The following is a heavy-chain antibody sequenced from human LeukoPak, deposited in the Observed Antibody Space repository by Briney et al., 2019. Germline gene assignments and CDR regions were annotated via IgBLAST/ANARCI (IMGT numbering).Heavy chain of an antibody. J-gene: IGHJ4*02. Sequence: PGGSLRLSCAASGFTFSSYAMSWVRQAPGKGLEWVSAISGSGGSTYYADSVKGRFTISRDSSKNTLYLQMNSLRAEDTAVYYCAKMVTRDIVEDYWGQGTLVAVSS. V-gene: IGHV3-23*01. D-gene: IGHD5-12*01. CDR2: ISGSGGST. CDR1: GFTFSSYA. CDR3: AKMVTRDIVEDY.